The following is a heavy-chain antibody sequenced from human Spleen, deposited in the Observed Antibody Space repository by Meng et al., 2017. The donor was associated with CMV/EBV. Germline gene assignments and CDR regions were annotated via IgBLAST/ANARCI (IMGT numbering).Heavy chain of an antibody. CDR3: AHRDYCSGGTCTFDY. CDR2: IYWDDDK. D-gene: IGHD2-15*01. Sequence: GVSLGTSGMGVGWVRQPPGKALELLALIYWDDDKRYSPSLKSRLTITKDTSKNQVVLTMTNMDPVDTATYYCAHRDYCSGGTCTFDYWGQGTLVTVSS. CDR1: GVSLGTSGMG. J-gene: IGHJ4*02. V-gene: IGHV2-5*02.